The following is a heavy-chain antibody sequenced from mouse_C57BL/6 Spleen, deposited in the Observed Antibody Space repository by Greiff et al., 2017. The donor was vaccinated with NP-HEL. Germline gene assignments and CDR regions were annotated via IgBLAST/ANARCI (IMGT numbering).Heavy chain of an antibody. Sequence: EVKLQQSGPELVKPGASVKISCKASGYSFTGYYMNWVKQSPEKSLEWIGEINPSTGGTTYNQKFKAKATLTVDKSSSTAYMQLKSLTSEDSAVYYCARSTFDYWGQGTTLTVSS. J-gene: IGHJ2*01. CDR3: ARSTFDY. CDR2: INPSTGGT. V-gene: IGHV1-42*01. CDR1: GYSFTGYY.